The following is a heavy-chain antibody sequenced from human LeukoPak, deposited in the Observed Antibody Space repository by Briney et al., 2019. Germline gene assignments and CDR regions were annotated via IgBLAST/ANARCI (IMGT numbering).Heavy chain of an antibody. J-gene: IGHJ4*02. Sequence: GGSLRLSCAASGFTFNNYWMLWVRQTPGKGLEWVSAISGGGDITYYADSVTGRFTISRDNSKDTLFLQMHSLRPGDTAVYYCVREDTPATANYWGQGTLVTISS. CDR3: VREDTPATANY. V-gene: IGHV3-23*01. D-gene: IGHD2-21*02. CDR2: ISGGGDIT. CDR1: GFTFNNYW.